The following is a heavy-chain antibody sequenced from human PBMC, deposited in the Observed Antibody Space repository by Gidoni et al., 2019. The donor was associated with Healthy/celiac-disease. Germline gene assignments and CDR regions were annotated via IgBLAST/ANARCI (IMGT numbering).Heavy chain of an antibody. D-gene: IGHD3-10*01. J-gene: IGHJ4*02. CDR2: IFSNDEK. V-gene: IGHV2-26*01. CDR3: ARTDSLWFGELNFDY. Sequence: QVTLKESGPVLVKPTETLTLPCTLSGFALGNARLGVSWIRQPPGKALEWPAHIFSNDEKSYSTSLKSRLTISKDTSKSQVVLTMTNMDPVDTATYYCARTDSLWFGELNFDYWGQGTLVTVSS. CDR1: GFALGNARLG.